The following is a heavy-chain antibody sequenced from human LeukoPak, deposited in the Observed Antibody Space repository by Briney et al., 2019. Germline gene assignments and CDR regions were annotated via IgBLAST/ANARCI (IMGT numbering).Heavy chain of an antibody. J-gene: IGHJ4*02. V-gene: IGHV3-21*04. CDR2: ISSSSSYI. D-gene: IGHD6-19*01. CDR1: GFNFSTYE. CDR3: AKVSSGLVRDFDY. Sequence: GGSLRLSCAASGFNFSTYEMNWVRQAPGKGLEWVSSISSSSSYIYYADSVKGRFTISRDNAKNSLYLQMNSLRAEDTAVYYCAKVSSGLVRDFDYWGQGTLVTVSS.